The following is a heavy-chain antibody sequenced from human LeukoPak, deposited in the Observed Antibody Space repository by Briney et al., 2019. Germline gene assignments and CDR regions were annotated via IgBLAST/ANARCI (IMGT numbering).Heavy chain of an antibody. CDR3: ARYSQLVQAFDI. CDR2: INSDESST. V-gene: IGHV3-74*01. D-gene: IGHD6-6*01. J-gene: IGHJ3*02. CDR1: GFTFSNYW. Sequence: GGSLRLSCAASGFTFSNYWMYWVRQSPGKGLVWVSRINSDESSTSYADSVKGRFTISRDNTKNTLYLQMNSLRAEDTAVYYCARYSQLVQAFDIWGQGTMVTVSS.